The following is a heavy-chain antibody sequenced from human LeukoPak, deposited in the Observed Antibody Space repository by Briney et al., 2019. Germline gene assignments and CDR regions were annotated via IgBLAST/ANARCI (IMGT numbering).Heavy chain of an antibody. CDR1: GGSISSGGYY. V-gene: IGHV4-31*03. Sequence: SETLSLTCTVSGGSISSGGYYWSWIRQHPGKGLEWIGYIYYSGSTYYNPSLKSRVTISVDTTKNQFSLKLSSVTAADTAVYYCARDIVVVPAAIPHYYGMDVWGQGTTVTVSS. J-gene: IGHJ6*02. CDR2: IYYSGST. D-gene: IGHD2-2*02. CDR3: ARDIVVVPAAIPHYYGMDV.